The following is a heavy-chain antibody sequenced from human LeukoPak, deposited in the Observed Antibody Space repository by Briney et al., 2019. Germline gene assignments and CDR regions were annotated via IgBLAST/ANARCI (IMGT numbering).Heavy chain of an antibody. CDR2: ISSSGSTI. D-gene: IGHD1-26*01. CDR3: ARVRYSGSYYWDDY. J-gene: IGHJ4*02. CDR1: GFTFSSYE. Sequence: GGSLRLSCAASGFTFSSYEMNWVRQAPGKGLEWVSYISSSGSTIYYADSVKGRFTISRDNAKNSLYLQMNSLRAEDTAVYYCARVRYSGSYYWDDYWGQGTLVTVSS. V-gene: IGHV3-48*03.